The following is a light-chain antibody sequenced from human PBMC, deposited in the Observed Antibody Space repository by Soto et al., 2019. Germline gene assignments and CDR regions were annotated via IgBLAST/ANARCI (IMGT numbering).Light chain of an antibody. J-gene: IGKJ5*01. CDR2: AAS. CDR1: QGISSY. CDR3: QQLNSYPS. Sequence: DLQLTQSPSFLSASVGDRVTITCRASQGISSYLAWYQQKPGKALKLLIYAASTLQTGDPSRFSGSGSRTEFTLTIRSLQPEDCATYDCQQLNSYPSVGQGTRLEIK. V-gene: IGKV1-9*01.